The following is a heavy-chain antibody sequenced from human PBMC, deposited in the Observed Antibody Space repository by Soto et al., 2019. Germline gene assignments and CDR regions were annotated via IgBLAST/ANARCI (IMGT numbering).Heavy chain of an antibody. CDR1: GYTFTDYA. V-gene: IGHV1-3*04. Sequence: ASVKVSCKTSGYTFTDYAIHWVRQAPGQTLEWLGWIATGNGNTRFSQKFQGRVTITRDTSATTAYMELTSLRSEDTAVYYCAKGSRMWTPDYWGQGTLVTVSS. CDR2: IATGNGNT. D-gene: IGHD2-21*01. J-gene: IGHJ4*02. CDR3: AKGSRMWTPDY.